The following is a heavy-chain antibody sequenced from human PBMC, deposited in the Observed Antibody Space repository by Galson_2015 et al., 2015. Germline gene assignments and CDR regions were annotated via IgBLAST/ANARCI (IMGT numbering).Heavy chain of an antibody. Sequence: SLRLSCAASGFTFSSYGMHWVRQAPGKGLEWVAVIWYDGSNKYYADSVKGRFTISRDNSKNTPYLQMNSLRAEDTAVYYCARESYGSYYFHYYYGMDVWGQGTTVTVSS. CDR1: GFTFSSYG. J-gene: IGHJ6*02. V-gene: IGHV3-33*01. CDR2: IWYDGSNK. D-gene: IGHD1-26*01. CDR3: ARESYGSYYFHYYYGMDV.